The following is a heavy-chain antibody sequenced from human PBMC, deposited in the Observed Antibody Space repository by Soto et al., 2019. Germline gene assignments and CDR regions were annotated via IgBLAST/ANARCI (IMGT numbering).Heavy chain of an antibody. V-gene: IGHV3-23*01. CDR1: GFTFSSYG. D-gene: IGHD1-7*01. Sequence: TGGSLRLSCAASGFTFSSYGMTWVRQAPGKGLEWVSFSSATGAGTYYADSVKGRLTISRDNSKNTLYLQMTSLRADDTAVYYCAKDRRAGGNYGFYSDFWGQGALVTVSS. J-gene: IGHJ4*02. CDR3: AKDRRAGGNYGFYSDF. CDR2: SSATGAGT.